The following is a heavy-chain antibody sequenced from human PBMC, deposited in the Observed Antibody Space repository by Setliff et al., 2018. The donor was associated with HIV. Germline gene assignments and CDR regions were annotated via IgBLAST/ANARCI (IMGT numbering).Heavy chain of an antibody. CDR2: ISYRGTT. CDR3: ARVKIVDTATITGLFYYHYIDV. J-gene: IGHJ6*03. D-gene: IGHD5-18*01. V-gene: IGHV4-31*03. CDR1: GDSVSRGAYY. Sequence: SLTCTVSGDSVSRGAYYWSWIRQLPGKGLEYIGYISYRGTTYYNPSLKNRVTISLDKSENQFSLRLSSVAAADTAVYYCARVKIVDTATITGLFYYHYIDVWGKGTTVTVSS.